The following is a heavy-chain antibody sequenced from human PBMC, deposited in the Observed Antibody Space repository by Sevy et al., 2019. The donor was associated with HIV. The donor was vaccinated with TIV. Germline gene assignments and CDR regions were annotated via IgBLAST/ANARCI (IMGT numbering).Heavy chain of an antibody. V-gene: IGHV3-23*01. CDR1: GFTLSSYA. Sequence: GGSLRLSCAASGFTLSSYAMSWVRQAPGKGLEWVSAISGSGGSTYYANSVKGRFTISRDNSKNTLYLQMNSLRAEDTAVYYCAKAMYYYDSSAPGYWGQGTLVTVSS. CDR3: AKAMYYYDSSAPGY. D-gene: IGHD3-22*01. CDR2: ISGSGGST. J-gene: IGHJ4*02.